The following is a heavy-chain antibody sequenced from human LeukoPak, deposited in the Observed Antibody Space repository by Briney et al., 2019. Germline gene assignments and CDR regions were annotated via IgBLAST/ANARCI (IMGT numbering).Heavy chain of an antibody. CDR3: ARLGYCSSTSCLLYYYYYMDV. CDR1: GGSFSGYY. D-gene: IGHD2-2*01. CDR2: INHSGST. V-gene: IGHV4-34*01. Sequence: PSETLSLTCAVYGGSFSGYYWSWIRQPPGKGLEWIGEINHSGSTNYNPSLKSRVTISVDTPKNQFSLKLSSVTAADTAVYYCARLGYCSSTSCLLYYYYYMDVWGKGTTVTVSS. J-gene: IGHJ6*03.